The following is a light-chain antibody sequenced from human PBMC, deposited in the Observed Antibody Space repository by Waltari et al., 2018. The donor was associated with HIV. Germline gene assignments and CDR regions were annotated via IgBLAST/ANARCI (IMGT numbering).Light chain of an antibody. J-gene: IGLJ3*02. Sequence: QSVLTQPPSVSGAPGQRVTISCTGSSSHIRAGYDVHWYQQLPGTGPKLLISGNSKRPSGVRDRFSGAKSGSSASLAIPGLQADDEADYYCQSYDSSLPWVFGGGTKLTVL. V-gene: IGLV1-40*01. CDR3: QSYDSSLPWV. CDR1: SSHIRAGYD. CDR2: GNS.